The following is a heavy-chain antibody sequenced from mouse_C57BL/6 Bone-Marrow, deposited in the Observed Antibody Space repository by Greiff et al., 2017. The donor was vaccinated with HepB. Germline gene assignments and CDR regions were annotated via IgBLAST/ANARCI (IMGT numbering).Heavy chain of an antibody. V-gene: IGHV5-9*01. D-gene: IGHD1-1*01. Sequence: EVHLVESGGGLVKPGGSLKLSCAASGFTFSSYTMSWVRQTPEKRLEWVATISGGGGNTYYPDSVKGRFTISRDNAKNTLYLQMSSLRSEDTALYYCARLYGSRGRNYAMDYWGQGTSVTVSS. J-gene: IGHJ4*01. CDR3: ARLYGSRGRNYAMDY. CDR2: ISGGGGNT. CDR1: GFTFSSYT.